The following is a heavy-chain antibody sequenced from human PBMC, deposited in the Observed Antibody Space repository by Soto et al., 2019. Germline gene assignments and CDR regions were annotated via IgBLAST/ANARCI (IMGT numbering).Heavy chain of an antibody. Sequence: QVHLVQSGAEVKKPGASVKVSCRGSGYALTIDSITWVRQAPGQGLEWMGWISAHNGNTNYAQKLQGRVTVTRDTSTSTSYMELRSLRSDDTAVYYCARGRYGDYWGQGALVTVST. CDR2: ISAHNGNT. D-gene: IGHD1-1*01. CDR1: GYALTIDS. J-gene: IGHJ4*02. V-gene: IGHV1-18*01. CDR3: ARGRYGDY.